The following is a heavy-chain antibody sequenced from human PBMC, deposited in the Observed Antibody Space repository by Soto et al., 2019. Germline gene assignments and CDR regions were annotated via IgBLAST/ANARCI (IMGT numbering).Heavy chain of an antibody. CDR3: VGDHSRTAMEVEY. CDR1: GYSFTSYW. D-gene: IGHD5-18*01. CDR2: IYPGDSDT. J-gene: IGHJ4*02. Sequence: ESLKISCKGSGYSFTSYWIGWVRQMPGKGLEWMGIIYPGDSDTRYSPSFQGQVTISADKSISTAYLQWSSLKASDNAMYYCVGDHSRTAMEVEYWGKGNMVTVS. V-gene: IGHV5-51*01.